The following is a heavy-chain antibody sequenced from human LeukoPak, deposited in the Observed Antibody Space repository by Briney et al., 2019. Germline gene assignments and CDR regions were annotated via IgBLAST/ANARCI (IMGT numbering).Heavy chain of an antibody. V-gene: IGHV3-21*01. D-gene: IGHD3-3*01. CDR1: GFTFSSYS. Sequence: PGGSLRLSCAASGFTFSSYSMNWVRQAPGKGLEWVSSISSSSSYIYYADSVKGRFTISRDNAKNSLYLQMNSLRAEDTAVYYCARDARYYDFWSGYYGLDVWGKGTTVTVSP. CDR3: ARDARYYDFWSGYYGLDV. CDR2: ISSSSSYI. J-gene: IGHJ6*04.